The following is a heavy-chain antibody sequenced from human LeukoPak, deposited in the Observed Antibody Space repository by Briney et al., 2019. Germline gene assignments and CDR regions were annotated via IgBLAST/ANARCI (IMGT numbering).Heavy chain of an antibody. CDR1: GYSISSGYY. V-gene: IGHV4-38-2*02. D-gene: IGHD6-25*01. CDR3: ARRPYSSGWPFNY. Sequence: KPSETLSLTCTVCGYSISSGYYWGWIRQPPGKGLEWIGEINHSGSTNYNPSLKSRVTISVDTSKNQFSLKLSSVTAADTAVYHCARRPYSSGWPFNYWGQGTLVTVSS. J-gene: IGHJ4*02. CDR2: INHSGST.